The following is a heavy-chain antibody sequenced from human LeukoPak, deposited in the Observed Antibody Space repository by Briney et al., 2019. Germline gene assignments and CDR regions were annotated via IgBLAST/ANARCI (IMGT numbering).Heavy chain of an antibody. Sequence: GGSLRLSCAASGFTFSSYEMNWVRQAPGKGLEWVSYISSSGSTIYYADSVKGRFTISRDNDKNLLYLQMNSLRAEDTAVYYCAITMVRGVIITSDYWGQGTLVTVSS. V-gene: IGHV3-48*03. CDR2: ISSSGSTI. D-gene: IGHD3-10*01. CDR1: GFTFSSYE. J-gene: IGHJ4*02. CDR3: AITMVRGVIITSDY.